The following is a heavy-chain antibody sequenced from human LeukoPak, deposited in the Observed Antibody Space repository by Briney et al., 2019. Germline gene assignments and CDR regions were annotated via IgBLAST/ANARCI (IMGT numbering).Heavy chain of an antibody. CDR1: GFTFSSYS. CDR2: INSDSRLM. V-gene: IGHV3-21*01. D-gene: IGHD3-16*01. J-gene: IGHJ4*02. Sequence: GGSLRLSCAASGFTFSSYSMNWVRQAPGKGLEWVSSINSDSRLMYYAESVKGRFTISRDNARNSLYLQLNSLRAEDTAVYLCVRDLFDDYSLDYWGQGTLVTVSS. CDR3: VRDLFDDYSLDY.